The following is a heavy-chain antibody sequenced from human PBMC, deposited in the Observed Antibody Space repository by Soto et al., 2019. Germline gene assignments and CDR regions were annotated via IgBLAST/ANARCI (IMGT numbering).Heavy chain of an antibody. J-gene: IGHJ4*02. V-gene: IGHV3-9*01. CDR2: ISWNSGSI. CDR3: AKASYDILTGLLLYYFDY. D-gene: IGHD3-9*01. CDR1: GFTFDDYA. Sequence: PGGSLRLSCAASGFTFDDYAVHWVRQAPGKGLERVSGISWNSGSIGYADTVKSRFTISRDNAKNYLYLQMNNLRAEDTALFYFAKASYDILTGLLLYYFDYWGQGTLVTVSS.